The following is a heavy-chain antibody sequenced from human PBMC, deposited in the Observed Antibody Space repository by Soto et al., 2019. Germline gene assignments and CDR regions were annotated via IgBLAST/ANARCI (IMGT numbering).Heavy chain of an antibody. D-gene: IGHD6-19*01. CDR1: SASIDNN. CDR3: ARSFGWYALDQ. Sequence: QMQLLESGPGLVKPSETLSLTCAVSSASIDNNWNWVRQPPGKGLEWIGEIHQSGISYKNPSLKSRVTMSVDKSKNQFSLNLSSVTAADTAVYFCARSFGWYALDQWGQGTLVTVSS. CDR2: IHQSGIS. J-gene: IGHJ5*02. V-gene: IGHV4-4*02.